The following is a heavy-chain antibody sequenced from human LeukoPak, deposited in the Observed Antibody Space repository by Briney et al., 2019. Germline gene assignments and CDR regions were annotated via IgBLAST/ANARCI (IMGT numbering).Heavy chain of an antibody. CDR3: ARDGGSGWYRESGAFDI. J-gene: IGHJ3*02. CDR1: GFTFSSYW. D-gene: IGHD6-19*01. CDR2: INSDGSST. V-gene: IGHV3-74*01. Sequence: GGSLRLSCAASGFTFSSYWMHWVRQAPGKGLVWVSRINSDGSSTSYADSVKGRFTISRDNAKNTLYLQMNSLRAEDTAVYYCARDGGSGWYRESGAFDIWGQGTMVTVSS.